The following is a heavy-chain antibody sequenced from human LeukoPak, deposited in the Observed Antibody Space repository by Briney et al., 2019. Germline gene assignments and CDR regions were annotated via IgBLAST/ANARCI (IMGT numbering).Heavy chain of an antibody. CDR3: ARDRITMVRGVIITLRYFQH. J-gene: IGHJ1*01. Sequence: ASVKVSCKASGYTFTSYAMNWVRQAPGQGLEWMGWINTNTGNPTYAQGFTGRFVFSLDTSVSTAYLQISSLKAEDTAVYYCARDRITMVRGVIITLRYFQHWGQGTLVTVSS. D-gene: IGHD3-10*01. CDR2: INTNTGNP. CDR1: GYTFTSYA. V-gene: IGHV7-4-1*02.